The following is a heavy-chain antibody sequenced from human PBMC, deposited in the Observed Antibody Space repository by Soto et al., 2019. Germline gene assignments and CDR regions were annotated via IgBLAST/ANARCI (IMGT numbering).Heavy chain of an antibody. CDR2: IYYNGSS. J-gene: IGHJ5*02. D-gene: IGHD4-17*01. V-gene: IGHV4-61*08. Sequence: VQLQESGPRLVKPSEALSLTCTVSGGSVSSGAYFWSWIRQAHGKGLEWIGFIYYNGSSYYTPSLKSRVTISVDTSKNQFSLNLNSVTAADTALYYCARWRDDYGGQTWFDPWGQGILVIVSS. CDR3: ARWRDDYGGQTWFDP. CDR1: GGSVSSGAYF.